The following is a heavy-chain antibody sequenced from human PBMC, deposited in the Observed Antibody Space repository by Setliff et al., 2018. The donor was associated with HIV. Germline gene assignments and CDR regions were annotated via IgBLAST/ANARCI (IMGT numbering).Heavy chain of an antibody. D-gene: IGHD5-18*01. CDR1: GGSISSGDYY. J-gene: IGHJ5*02. CDR3: ARDRGRGYNLALFNWFDP. Sequence: PSETLSLTCTVSGGSISSGDYYWSWIRQHPRKGLEWIGYIYYTGSTYYNPSLKSRVTISVDTSKNQFSLKLSSVTAADTAVYYCARDRGRGYNLALFNWFDPWGQGTLVTVSS. CDR2: IYYTGST. V-gene: IGHV4-31*03.